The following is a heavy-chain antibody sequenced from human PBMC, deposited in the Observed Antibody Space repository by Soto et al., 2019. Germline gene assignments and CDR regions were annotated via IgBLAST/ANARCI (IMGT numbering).Heavy chain of an antibody. V-gene: IGHV3-33*01. CDR3: ARDRDNGETHFDY. D-gene: IGHD4-17*01. CDR2: IWYDGRNK. J-gene: IGHJ4*02. CDR1: GFTFSSYG. Sequence: QVQLVESGGGVVQPGRSLRLSCAASGFTFSSYGMHWVRQAPGKGLEWVAVIWYDGRNKYYADSVKGRFTISRDNSKNTLYLQMNSLRAEDTAVYYCARDRDNGETHFDYWGQGTLVTVSS.